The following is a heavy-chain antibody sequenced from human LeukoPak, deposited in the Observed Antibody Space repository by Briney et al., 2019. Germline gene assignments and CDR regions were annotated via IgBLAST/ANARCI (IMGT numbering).Heavy chain of an antibody. CDR2: IIPIFGTA. J-gene: IGHJ4*02. CDR3: ARDHYYDSSGYGY. Sequence: EASVKVSCKASGGTFSSYAISWVRQAPGQGLEWMGRIIPIFGTANYAQKFQGRVTITTDESTSTAYMELSSLRSEDTAVYYCARDHYYDSSGYGYWGQGTLVTVSS. D-gene: IGHD3-22*01. CDR1: GGTFSSYA. V-gene: IGHV1-69*05.